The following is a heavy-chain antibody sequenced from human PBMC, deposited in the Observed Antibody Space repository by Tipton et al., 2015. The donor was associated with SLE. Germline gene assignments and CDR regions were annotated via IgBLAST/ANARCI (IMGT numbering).Heavy chain of an antibody. CDR3: ARSVGAGYMDV. J-gene: IGHJ6*03. V-gene: IGHV4-34*01. CDR1: GGSFSGYY. Sequence: TLSLTCAVYGGSFSGYYWSWIRQPPGKGLEWIGGINHSGSTNYNPSLKSRITTSVDTSKNQFSLKLTSVTAADTAVYYCARSVGAGYMDVWGKGTTLTVSS. CDR2: INHSGST. D-gene: IGHD3-16*01.